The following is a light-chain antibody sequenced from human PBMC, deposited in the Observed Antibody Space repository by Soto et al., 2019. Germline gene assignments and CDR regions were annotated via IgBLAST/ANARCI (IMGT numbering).Light chain of an antibody. CDR1: QGIRNY. CDR3: QQYNTSPYT. Sequence: DIQMTQSPSSLSASVGDRVTITCRASQGIRNYLAWFQQKPGTAPKSLIYAASSLQSGVPSKFSGSGSGTDFTLTISSLQPEDFATYYCQQYNTSPYTFAQGTKLEIK. CDR2: AAS. V-gene: IGKV1-16*02. J-gene: IGKJ2*01.